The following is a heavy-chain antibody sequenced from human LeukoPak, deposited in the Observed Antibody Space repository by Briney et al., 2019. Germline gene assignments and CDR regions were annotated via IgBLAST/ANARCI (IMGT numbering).Heavy chain of an antibody. Sequence: GGSLRLFCAASGFTFSSYGMHWVRQAPGKGLEWVAVIWYGGSHHYYADSVTGRFTTSSDNSTHTLSLQLNTLRAEDTAVYYCAKAATTVGAIDYWGQGTLVTVSS. CDR2: IWYGGSHH. J-gene: IGHJ4*02. D-gene: IGHD4-23*01. CDR1: GFTFSSYG. V-gene: IGHV3-30*02. CDR3: AKAATTVGAIDY.